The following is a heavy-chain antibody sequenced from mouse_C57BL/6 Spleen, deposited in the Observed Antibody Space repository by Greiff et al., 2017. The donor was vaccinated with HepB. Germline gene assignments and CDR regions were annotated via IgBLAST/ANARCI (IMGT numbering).Heavy chain of an antibody. D-gene: IGHD2-5*01. Sequence: QVQLKESGPGLVQPSQSLSITCTVSGFSLTSYGVHWVRQSPGKGLEWLGVIWSGGSTDYNAAFISRLSISKDNSKSQVFFKMNSLQADDTAIDYCARENYSNYSWFAYWGQGTLVTVSA. CDR2: IWSGGST. CDR1: GFSLTSYG. V-gene: IGHV2-2*01. CDR3: ARENYSNYSWFAY. J-gene: IGHJ3*01.